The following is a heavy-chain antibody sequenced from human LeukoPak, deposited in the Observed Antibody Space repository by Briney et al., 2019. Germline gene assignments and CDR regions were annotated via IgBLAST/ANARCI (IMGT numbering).Heavy chain of an antibody. J-gene: IGHJ5*02. D-gene: IGHD3-22*01. Sequence: GGSLRLSCAASGFTFDDYGMSWVRQAPGKGLEWVSGINWNGGSTGYADSVKGRFTISRDNAKNSLYLQMNSLRAEDTALYYCARDIGPPAVYYYEAKNWFDPWGQGTLVTVSS. CDR3: ARDIGPPAVYYYEAKNWFDP. V-gene: IGHV3-20*04. CDR1: GFTFDDYG. CDR2: INWNGGST.